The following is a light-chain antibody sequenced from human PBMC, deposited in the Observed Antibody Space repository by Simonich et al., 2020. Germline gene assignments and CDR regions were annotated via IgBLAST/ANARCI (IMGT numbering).Light chain of an antibody. CDR3: QQYNNWPPVT. V-gene: IGKV3-15*01. CDR1: QSVSSN. J-gene: IGKJ2*01. Sequence: EIVMTQSPATLSVSPGERATLSCRSSQSVSSNLAWYQQKPGQAPRLLIYGASTRATGIPARFSGSGSGTEFTLTISSMQSEDFAVYYCQQYNNWPPVTFGQGTKLEIK. CDR2: GAS.